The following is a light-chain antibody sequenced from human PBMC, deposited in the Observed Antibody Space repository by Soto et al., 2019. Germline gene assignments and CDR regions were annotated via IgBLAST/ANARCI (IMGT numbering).Light chain of an antibody. V-gene: IGKV3-20*01. CDR3: QQSTSSVT. CDR2: GAS. CDR1: QSVSSSY. Sequence: EIVLTQSPGTLSLSPGERATLSCRASQSVSSSYLAWYQQKPGQAPRLLIYGASSRATGIPDMFSGSGSGTDFTVTISRVEPEDFAVYFCQQSTSSVTFGGGTKVEIK. J-gene: IGKJ4*01.